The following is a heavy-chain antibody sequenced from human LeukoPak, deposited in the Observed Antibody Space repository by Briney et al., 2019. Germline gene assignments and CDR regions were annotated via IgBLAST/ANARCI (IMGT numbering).Heavy chain of an antibody. CDR1: GYTFTGYY. D-gene: IGHD3-3*01. Sequence: ASVKVSCEASGYTFTGYYMHWVRQAPGQGLEWMGWINPNSGGTNYAQKFQGRVTMTRDTSISTAYMELSRLRSDDTAVYYCARDLWTFWSGYYWAYWGQGTLVTVSS. CDR3: ARDLWTFWSGYYWAY. V-gene: IGHV1-2*02. CDR2: INPNSGGT. J-gene: IGHJ4*02.